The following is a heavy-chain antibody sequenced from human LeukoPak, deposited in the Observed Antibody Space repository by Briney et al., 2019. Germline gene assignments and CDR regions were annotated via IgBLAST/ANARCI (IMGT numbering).Heavy chain of an antibody. Sequence: SVKVSRKASGGTFSIYAISWVRQAPGQGLEWMGGIIPIFGTANYAQKFQGRVTITADESTSTAYMELSSLRSEDTAVYYCARDTDSRPNWFDSCGQGTLVTVSS. CDR3: ARDTDSRPNWFDS. V-gene: IGHV1-69*01. CDR1: GGTFSIYA. J-gene: IGHJ5*01. CDR2: IIPIFGTA. D-gene: IGHD6-13*01.